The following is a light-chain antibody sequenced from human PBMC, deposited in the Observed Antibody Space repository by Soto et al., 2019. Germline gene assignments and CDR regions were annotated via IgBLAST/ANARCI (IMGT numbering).Light chain of an antibody. J-gene: IGLJ3*02. V-gene: IGLV2-11*01. CDR1: SSDVGGYNY. Sequence: QPVLTQPRSVSGSPGQSVTISCTGTSSDVGGYNYVSWYQQHPGKAPKLMIYDVSKRPSGVPDRFSGSKSGNTASLTISGLQAEYEADYYCCSYAGSYTWVFGGGTQLTVL. CDR2: DVS. CDR3: CSYAGSYTWV.